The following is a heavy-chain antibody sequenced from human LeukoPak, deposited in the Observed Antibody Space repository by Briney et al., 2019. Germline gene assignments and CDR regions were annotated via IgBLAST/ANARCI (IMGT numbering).Heavy chain of an antibody. Sequence: GASVKVSCKASGGTFSSYAISWVRQAPGQGLEWMGGIIPIFGTANYAQKFQGRVTMTRNTSISTAYMELSSLRSEDTAVYYCARRLVRGGYYYYGMDVWGQGTTVTVSS. J-gene: IGHJ6*02. CDR1: GGTFSSYA. CDR3: ARRLVRGGYYYYGMDV. V-gene: IGHV1-69*05. D-gene: IGHD6-19*01. CDR2: IIPIFGTA.